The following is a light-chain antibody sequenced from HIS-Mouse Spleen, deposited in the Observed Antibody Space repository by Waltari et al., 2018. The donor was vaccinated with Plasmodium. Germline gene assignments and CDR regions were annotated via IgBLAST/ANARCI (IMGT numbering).Light chain of an antibody. CDR1: SPHIGSNY. Sequence: QSVLTQPPSASGTPGQRVTISCSGSSPHIGSNYVYWYQQLPGTAPKLLIYRNHPRPSGVPDRFSGSKSGTSASLAISGLRSEDEADYYCAAWDDSLSGRVFGGGTKLTVL. J-gene: IGLJ3*02. CDR2: RNH. V-gene: IGLV1-47*01. CDR3: AAWDDSLSGRV.